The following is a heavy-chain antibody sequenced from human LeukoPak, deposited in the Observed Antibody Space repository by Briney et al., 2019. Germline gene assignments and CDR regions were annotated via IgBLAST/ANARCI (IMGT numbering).Heavy chain of an antibody. J-gene: IGHJ4*02. V-gene: IGHV3-21*04. Sequence: GGSLRLSCAASGFTFSSYSMNWVRQAPGKGLEWVSSISSSSSYIYYADSVKGRFTISRDNAKNSLYLQMNSLRADDTAVYYCARDVTTVTTLNFDYWGQGTLVTVSS. CDR3: ARDVTTVTTLNFDY. D-gene: IGHD4-17*01. CDR2: ISSSSSYI. CDR1: GFTFSSYS.